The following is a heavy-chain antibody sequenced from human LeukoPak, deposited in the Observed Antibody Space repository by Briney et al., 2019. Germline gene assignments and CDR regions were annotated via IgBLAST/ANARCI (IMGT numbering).Heavy chain of an antibody. V-gene: IGHV1-46*01. CDR3: ARGADILTGYYPFDY. Sequence: GASVTVSCKASGYTFTSYYMHWARQAPGQGLEWMGIINPSGGSTSSPQNFQDRVTMTRDTSTSTVYMELSSLRSEDTAVYYCARGADILTGYYPFDYWGQGTLVTVSS. CDR2: INPSGGST. D-gene: IGHD3-9*01. CDR1: GYTFTSYY. J-gene: IGHJ4*02.